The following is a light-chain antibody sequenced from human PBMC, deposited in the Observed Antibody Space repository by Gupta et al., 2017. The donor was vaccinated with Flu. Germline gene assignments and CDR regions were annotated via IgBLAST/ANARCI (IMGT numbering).Light chain of an antibody. V-gene: IGLV2-14*01. CDR1: SSDVGGYNY. CDR2: DVS. CDR3: RSYTGSSTVV. J-gene: IGLJ2*01. Sequence: QSALTQPASVSGSPGQSITISCTGTSSDVGGYNYVSWYQQHPGKAPRRMIYDVSNRPAGVSNRFSGSKSGNTASLTISGLQAEDEADYYCRSYTGSSTVVFGGGTKLTVL.